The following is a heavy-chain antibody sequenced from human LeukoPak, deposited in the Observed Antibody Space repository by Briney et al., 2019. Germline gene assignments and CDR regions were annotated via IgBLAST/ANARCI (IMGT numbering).Heavy chain of an antibody. CDR1: GYTFTSYE. J-gene: IGHJ6*03. D-gene: IGHD2-2*01. CDR3: ASSTNPYYYYMDV. Sequence: ASVKVSCKASGYTFTSYEINWVRQATGQGLEWMGGIIPIFGTANYAQKFQGRVTITTDESTSTAYMELSSLRSEDTAVYYCASSTNPYYYYMDVWGKGTTVTVSS. V-gene: IGHV1-69*05. CDR2: IIPIFGTA.